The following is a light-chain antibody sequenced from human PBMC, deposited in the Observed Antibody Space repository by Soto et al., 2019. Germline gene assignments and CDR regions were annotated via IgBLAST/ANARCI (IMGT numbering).Light chain of an antibody. Sequence: QTVVTQEPSRTVSPGGTVTLTCASSTGAVTSGYYPNWFQQKPGQAPRALIYSTSNKYSWTPARFSGSLLGGKAALTLSGVQPEDEAEYYCLLYYGGQLGVFGGGTKLTVL. CDR3: LLYYGGQLGV. CDR2: STS. J-gene: IGLJ2*01. V-gene: IGLV7-43*01. CDR1: TGAVTSGYY.